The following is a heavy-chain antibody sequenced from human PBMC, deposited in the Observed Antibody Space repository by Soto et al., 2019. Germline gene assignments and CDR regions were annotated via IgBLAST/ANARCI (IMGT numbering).Heavy chain of an antibody. CDR2: IYYSGGT. V-gene: IGHV4-39*01. Sequence: SETLSLTCTVFGGSISSSSYYWVGIRQTPGKGLEWIGSIYYSGGTYYNPSRKSRVTISVDTSKNQFSLKLSSVTAADTAVYYFARPSYSSRRYPDYYYMDVLGKGTTVTVSS. J-gene: IGHJ6*03. CDR1: GGSISSSSYY. CDR3: ARPSYSSRRYPDYYYMDV. D-gene: IGHD6-13*01.